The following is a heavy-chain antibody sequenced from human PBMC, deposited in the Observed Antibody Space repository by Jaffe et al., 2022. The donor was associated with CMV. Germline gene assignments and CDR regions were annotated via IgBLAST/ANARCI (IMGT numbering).Heavy chain of an antibody. J-gene: IGHJ6*02. CDR1: GFTFSSYG. V-gene: IGHV3-33*01. D-gene: IGHD3-10*01. Sequence: QVQLVESGGGVVQPGRSLRLSCAASGFTFSSYGMHWVRQAPGKGLEWVAVIWYDGSNKYYADSVKGRFTISRDNSKNTLYLQMNSLRAEDTAVYYCARGTGKYYYGSGSGGMDVWGQGTTVTVSS. CDR2: IWYDGSNK. CDR3: ARGTGKYYYGSGSGGMDV.